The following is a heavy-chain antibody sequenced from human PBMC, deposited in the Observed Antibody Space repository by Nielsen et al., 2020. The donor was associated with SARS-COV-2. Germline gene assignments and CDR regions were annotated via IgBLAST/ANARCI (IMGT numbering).Heavy chain of an antibody. D-gene: IGHD1-1*01. J-gene: IGHJ4*02. CDR3: ARGQYRFDY. CDR1: GGSISSYY. V-gene: IGHV4-59*08. CDR2: IDYSGST. Sequence: GSLRLSCTVSGGSISSYYWSWIRQPPGQGLEWIGYIDYSGSTNYTPSLKSRVTISIDMSKNQFSLKLTSVTAADTAVYYCARGQYRFDYCGQGTLVTVSS.